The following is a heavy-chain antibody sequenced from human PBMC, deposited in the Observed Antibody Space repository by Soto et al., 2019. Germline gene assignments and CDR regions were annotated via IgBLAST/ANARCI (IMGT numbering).Heavy chain of an antibody. CDR3: ARGGPGGYCGGDCWTFDP. D-gene: IGHD2-21*02. CDR2: IYHSGST. V-gene: IGHV4-30-2*01. Sequence: PSETLSLTCAVSGGSISSGCYSWSWIRQPPGKGLEWIGYIYHSGSTYYNPSLKSRVTISVDRSKNQFSLKLSSVTAADTAVYYCARGGPGGYCGGDCWTFDPWGQGTLVTAPQ. J-gene: IGHJ5*02. CDR1: GGSISSGCYS.